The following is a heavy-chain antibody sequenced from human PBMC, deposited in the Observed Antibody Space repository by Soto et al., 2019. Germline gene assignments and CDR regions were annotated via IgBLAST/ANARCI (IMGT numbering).Heavy chain of an antibody. CDR1: GFTFSSYA. Sequence: QVQLVESGGGVVQPGRSLRLSCAASGFTFSSYAMHWVRQAPGKGLEWVAVISYDGSNKYYADSVKGRFTISRDNSKNTLYLQMNSLRAEDTAVYYCARDSGGLGWWQWLVPDAFDIWGQGTMVTVSS. J-gene: IGHJ3*02. V-gene: IGHV3-30-3*01. CDR2: ISYDGSNK. CDR3: ARDSGGLGWWQWLVPDAFDI. D-gene: IGHD6-19*01.